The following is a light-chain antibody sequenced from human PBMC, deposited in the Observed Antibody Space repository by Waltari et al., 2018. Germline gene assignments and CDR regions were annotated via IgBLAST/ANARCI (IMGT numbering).Light chain of an antibody. V-gene: IGKV3-20*01. CDR3: KQYGISPPYT. CDR1: QTVSNNY. CDR2: DAS. Sequence: ENVLTQSPDTLSLSPGERATLSCRASQTVSNNYLACYQRRPGQPPRLLIHDASSRAPGVPDRFSGGGSVTEFTLTISTVDPEDSAVYYCKQYGISPPYTFGQGTKLEIK. J-gene: IGKJ2*01.